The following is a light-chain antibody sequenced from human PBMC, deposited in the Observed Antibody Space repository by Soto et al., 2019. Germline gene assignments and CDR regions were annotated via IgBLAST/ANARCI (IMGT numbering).Light chain of an antibody. Sequence: QSVLTQPPSVSGAPGQGVTISCTGSSSNIGAGFDVHWYQQLPGTAPKLLIYGNNNRPSGVPDRISGSKSGTSASLAIAGLQAEDEADYYCQSYDSSGHVVFGGGTKVTVL. J-gene: IGLJ2*01. CDR2: GNN. CDR1: SSNIGAGFD. CDR3: QSYDSSGHVV. V-gene: IGLV1-40*01.